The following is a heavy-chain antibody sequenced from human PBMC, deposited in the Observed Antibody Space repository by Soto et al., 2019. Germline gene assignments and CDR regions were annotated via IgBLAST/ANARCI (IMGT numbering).Heavy chain of an antibody. D-gene: IGHD3-3*01. J-gene: IGHJ5*02. CDR3: AANQYYDFWSGPGLNWFDP. V-gene: IGHV1-58*01. CDR1: GFTFTSSA. CDR2: IVVGSGNT. Sequence: GASVKVSCKASGFTFTSSAVQWVRQARGQRLEWIGWIVVGSGNTNYAQKFQERVTITRDMSTSTAYMELSSLRSEDTAVYYCAANQYYDFWSGPGLNWFDPWGQGTLVTVSS.